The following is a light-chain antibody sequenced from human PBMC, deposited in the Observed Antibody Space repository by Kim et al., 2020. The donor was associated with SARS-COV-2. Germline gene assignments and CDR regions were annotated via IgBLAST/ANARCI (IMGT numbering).Light chain of an antibody. Sequence: RQADTRTCHGNGNNVGDQGASWLQHHQGHPPKVLSYRSNNRPSGISERLSASRSGNTASLTITGLQPEDEADYYCSAWDSSLNAVVFGGGTQLTVL. V-gene: IGLV10-54*01. CDR2: RSN. J-gene: IGLJ2*01. CDR3: SAWDSSLNAVV. CDR1: GNNVGDQG.